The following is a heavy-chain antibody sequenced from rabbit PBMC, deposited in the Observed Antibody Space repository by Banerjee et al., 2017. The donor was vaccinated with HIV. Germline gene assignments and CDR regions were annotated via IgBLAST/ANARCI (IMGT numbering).Heavy chain of an antibody. CDR1: GFSFSSSYW. D-gene: IGHD6-1*01. V-gene: IGHV1S45*01. Sequence: QEQLEESGGGLVQPEGSPTLTCTASGFSFSSSYWIWWVRQAPGKGLEWIGCIYTGSGSTYYVSWAKGRFTISKTSSTTVTLQMTSLTAADTATYFCARRSGVPDYIYVNLWGPGTLVTVS. J-gene: IGHJ4*01. CDR3: ARRSGVPDYIYVNL. CDR2: IYTGSGST.